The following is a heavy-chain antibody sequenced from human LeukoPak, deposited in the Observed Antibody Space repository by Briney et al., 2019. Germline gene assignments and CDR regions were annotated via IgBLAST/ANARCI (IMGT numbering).Heavy chain of an antibody. J-gene: IGHJ6*02. CDR3: ARRPAAKYYSYGMDV. Sequence: GWALRLSCAASGFTLSSNYMSWVRQAPGKGLEGVSVIYSGGSTCYADSVKGLFTISRDNSKNTLYLQMNCLRAEDTAVYYCARRPAAKYYSYGMDVWGQGTTVTVFS. D-gene: IGHD2-2*01. V-gene: IGHV3-53*01. CDR2: IYSGGST. CDR1: GFTLSSNY.